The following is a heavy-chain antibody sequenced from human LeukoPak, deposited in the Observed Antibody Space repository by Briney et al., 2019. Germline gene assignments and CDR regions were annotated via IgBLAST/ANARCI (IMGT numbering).Heavy chain of an antibody. J-gene: IGHJ6*04. V-gene: IGHV3-21*01. Sequence: GGSLRLSCASSGFTFTAYSMNWVRQAPGRGLEWISFISSTGHYIYYADSLKGRFIISRDNANSSLYLQISTLKAKDTAVYYCTRQWLRVMDVWGKGTTVTVSS. CDR2: ISSTGHYI. D-gene: IGHD6-19*01. CDR3: TRQWLRVMDV. CDR1: GFTFTAYS.